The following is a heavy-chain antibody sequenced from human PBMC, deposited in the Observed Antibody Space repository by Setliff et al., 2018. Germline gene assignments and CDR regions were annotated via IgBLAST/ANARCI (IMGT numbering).Heavy chain of an antibody. J-gene: IGHJ4*02. D-gene: IGHD1-7*01. Sequence: GGSLRLSCAASGFTFSSYWMHWVRQAPGKGLMWVSRINSDGSSTSYADSVKGRFTISRDNAKNTLYLQMNSLRAEDTAVYYCVAVRWNYPTVWGQGTLVTVSS. V-gene: IGHV3-74*01. CDR1: GFTFSSYW. CDR3: VAVRWNYPTV. CDR2: INSDGSST.